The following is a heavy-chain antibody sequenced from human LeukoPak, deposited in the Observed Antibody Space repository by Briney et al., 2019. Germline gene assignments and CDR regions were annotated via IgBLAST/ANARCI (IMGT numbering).Heavy chain of an antibody. Sequence: PGGSLRLSCAASGFTFSSYSMNWVRQAPGKGLEWVSSISSSSSYIYYADSVKGRFTISRDNAKNSLYLQMNSLRAEDTAVYYCARNWYDFWSGSFSPLDYWGQGTLVTVSS. CDR1: GFTFSSYS. D-gene: IGHD3-3*01. CDR3: ARNWYDFWSGSFSPLDY. J-gene: IGHJ4*02. V-gene: IGHV3-21*01. CDR2: ISSSSSYI.